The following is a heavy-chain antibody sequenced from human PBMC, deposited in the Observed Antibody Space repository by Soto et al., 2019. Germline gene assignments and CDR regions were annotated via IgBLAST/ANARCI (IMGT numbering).Heavy chain of an antibody. Sequence: PSETLSLTCTVSGDSITNNNYHWGWTRQPPGKGLECIGTVYSNGNTYYNPSLKSRLAISIDRSNDQFSLNLKSVTAADTAVYYCARERGGYGLFDSWGQGTLVTVS. V-gene: IGHV4-39*07. D-gene: IGHD5-18*01. J-gene: IGHJ4*02. CDR3: ARERGGYGLFDS. CDR1: GDSITNNNYH. CDR2: VYSNGNT.